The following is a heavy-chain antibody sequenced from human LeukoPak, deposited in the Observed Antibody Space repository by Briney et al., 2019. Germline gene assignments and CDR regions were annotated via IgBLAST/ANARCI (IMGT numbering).Heavy chain of an antibody. CDR1: GGTFSSYA. D-gene: IGHD5-18*01. CDR3: ARDLGFTAMVTLDY. J-gene: IGHJ4*02. Sequence: ASVKVSCKASGGTFSSYAISWVRQAPGQGLEWMGIINPSGGSTSYAQKFQGRVTMTRDMSTSTVYMELSSLRSEDTAVYYCARDLGFTAMVTLDYWGQGTLVTVSS. CDR2: INPSGGST. V-gene: IGHV1-46*01.